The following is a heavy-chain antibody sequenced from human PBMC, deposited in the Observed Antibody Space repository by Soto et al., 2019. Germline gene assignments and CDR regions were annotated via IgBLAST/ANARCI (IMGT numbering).Heavy chain of an antibody. CDR1: GFTFSSYA. D-gene: IGHD1-26*01. V-gene: IGHV3-23*01. Sequence: PGGSLRLSCAASGFTFSSYAMSWVRQAPGKGLEWVSAISGSGGTTYYADSVEGRFTISRDNAKNSLYLQMNSLRAEDTAVYYCARDPYSGSSYSDYWGQGTLVTVSS. CDR2: ISGSGGTT. J-gene: IGHJ4*02. CDR3: ARDPYSGSSYSDY.